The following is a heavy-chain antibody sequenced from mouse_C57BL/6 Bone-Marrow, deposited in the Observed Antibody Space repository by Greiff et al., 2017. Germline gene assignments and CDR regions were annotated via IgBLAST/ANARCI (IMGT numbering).Heavy chain of an antibody. CDR3: ARHKATVVATDY. V-gene: IGHV5-6*01. CDR1: GFTFSSYG. D-gene: IGHD1-1*01. Sequence: EVQGVESGGDLVKPGGSLKLSCAASGFTFSSYGMSWVRQTPDKRLEWVATISSGGSYTYYPDSVKGRFTISRDNAKNTLYLQMSSLKSEDTAMYYCARHKATVVATDYWGQGTSVTVSS. CDR2: ISSGGSYT. J-gene: IGHJ4*01.